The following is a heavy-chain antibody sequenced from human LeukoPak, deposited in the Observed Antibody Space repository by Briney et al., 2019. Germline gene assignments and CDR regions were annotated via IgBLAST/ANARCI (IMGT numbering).Heavy chain of an antibody. CDR1: GGSVSSGSYY. D-gene: IGHD6-13*01. Sequence: SETLSLTCTVSGGSVSSGSYYWSWIRQPPGKGLEWIGYIYYSGSTNYNPSLKSRVTISVDTSKNQFSLKLSSVTAADTAVCYCARGRKSAAGMGYDYWGQGTLATVSS. CDR3: ARGRKSAAGMGYDY. V-gene: IGHV4-61*01. J-gene: IGHJ4*02. CDR2: IYYSGST.